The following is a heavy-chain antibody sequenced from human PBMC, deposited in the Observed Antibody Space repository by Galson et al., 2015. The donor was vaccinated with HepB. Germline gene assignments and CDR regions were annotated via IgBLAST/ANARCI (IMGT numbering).Heavy chain of an antibody. CDR2: IRGSGDST. J-gene: IGHJ4*02. CDR1: GFTFSSYA. D-gene: IGHD1-26*01. CDR3: AKDGAGARTFDY. V-gene: IGHV3-23*01. Sequence: SLRLSCAASGFTFSSYAMSWVRQAPGKGLEWVSAIRGSGDSTYYADSVKGRFTISRDNSKNTLYLQMNSLRAEDTAVYYCAKDGAGARTFDYWGQGTLVTVSS.